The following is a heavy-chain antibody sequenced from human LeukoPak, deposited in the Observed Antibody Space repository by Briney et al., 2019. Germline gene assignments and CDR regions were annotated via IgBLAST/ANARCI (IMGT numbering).Heavy chain of an antibody. Sequence: PSETLSLTCAVYGGAFSGYYWSWIRQPPGKGLEWIGEINHSVSTNYNPSLKSRVTISVDTSKNQFSLKLSSVTAADTAVYYCARHNSSLDAFDIWGQGTMVTVSS. CDR2: INHSVST. D-gene: IGHD2-2*01. J-gene: IGHJ3*02. CDR3: ARHNSSLDAFDI. CDR1: GGAFSGYY. V-gene: IGHV4-34*01.